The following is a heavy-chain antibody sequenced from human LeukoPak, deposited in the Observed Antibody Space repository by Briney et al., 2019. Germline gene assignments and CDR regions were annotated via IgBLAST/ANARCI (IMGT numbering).Heavy chain of an antibody. V-gene: IGHV3-7*01. CDR3: ARGVSLRYFDSFDY. CDR1: GFTFSSYW. Sequence: GGSLGLSCAASGFTFSSYWMSWVRQAPGKGLEWVANIKQDGSEKYYVDSVKGRFTISRDNAKNSLYLQMNSLRAEDTAVYYCARGVSLRYFDSFDYWGQGTLVTVSS. J-gene: IGHJ4*02. D-gene: IGHD3-9*01. CDR2: IKQDGSEK.